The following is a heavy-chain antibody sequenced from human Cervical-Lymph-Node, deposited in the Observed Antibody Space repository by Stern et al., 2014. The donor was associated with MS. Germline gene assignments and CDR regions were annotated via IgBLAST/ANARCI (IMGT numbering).Heavy chain of an antibody. CDR3: AHSKHAYGYGFDF. V-gene: IGHV2-5*02. D-gene: IGHD5-18*01. J-gene: IGHJ4*02. Sequence: QITLKESGPTLVKPTQTLTLTCTFSGFSLNTTGVGVGWIRQPPGKALEWLAVIYWDDDNRYSPPLKSRLTVAKDTSKNQVVLTMTNMAPEDTATYFCAHSKHAYGYGFDFWGQGTPVTVSS. CDR2: IYWDDDN. CDR1: GFSLNTTGVG.